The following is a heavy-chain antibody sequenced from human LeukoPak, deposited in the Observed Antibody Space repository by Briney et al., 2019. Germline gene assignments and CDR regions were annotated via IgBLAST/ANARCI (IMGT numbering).Heavy chain of an antibody. D-gene: IGHD2-2*02. V-gene: IGHV3-30-3*01. CDR1: GFTFSSYA. CDR3: ARDYVVPAVINPQGFDY. J-gene: IGHJ4*02. Sequence: GGSLRLSCAASGFTFSSYAIHWVRQAPGKGLEWVAVISYDGSNKYYADSVKGRFTISRDNSKNTLYLQMNSLRTEDTAAYYCARDYVVPAVINPQGFDYWGQGTRVTVSS. CDR2: ISYDGSNK.